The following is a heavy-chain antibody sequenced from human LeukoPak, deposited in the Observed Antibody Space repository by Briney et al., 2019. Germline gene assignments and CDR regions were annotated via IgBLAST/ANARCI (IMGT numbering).Heavy chain of an antibody. CDR1: GYTFTGYD. V-gene: IGHV1-8*01. Sequence: ASVKVSCKASGYTFTGYDINWVRQATGQGLEWMGWMNPNSGNTGYAQKFQGRVTMTRNTSISTAYMELSSLRSEDTAVYYCARGPKRYCSGGSCQEGYWFDPWGQGTLVTVSS. J-gene: IGHJ5*02. CDR3: ARGPKRYCSGGSCQEGYWFDP. CDR2: MNPNSGNT. D-gene: IGHD2-15*01.